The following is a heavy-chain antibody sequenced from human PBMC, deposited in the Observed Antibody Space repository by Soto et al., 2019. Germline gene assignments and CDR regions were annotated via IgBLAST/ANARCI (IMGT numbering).Heavy chain of an antibody. D-gene: IGHD2-8*01. V-gene: IGHV4-30-4*01. J-gene: IGHJ6*02. CDR2: IYYSGKT. Sequence: QVQLQESGPGLVKPSQSVSLTCTVSGVSISSGDYYWSWIRQPPGKGLEWIGYIYYSGKTNYAPSLGRRLTISIDTSRNQVSMHMMTVTAADTAIYYCARYTNFSPYYHGVDVWGQGTTVTVSS. CDR3: ARYTNFSPYYHGVDV. CDR1: GVSISSGDYY.